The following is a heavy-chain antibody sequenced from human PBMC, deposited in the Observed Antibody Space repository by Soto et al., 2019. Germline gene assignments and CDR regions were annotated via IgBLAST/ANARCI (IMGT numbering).Heavy chain of an antibody. J-gene: IGHJ6*03. Sequence: GGSLRLSCAASGFTFSGSAMHWVRQASGKGLEWVGRIRSKANSYATAYAASVKGRFPISRDDSKNMGYLQMNSRKTEDTAVYYCTRHGWGLGSSTSDMDPGDYYYYYYMDVWGKGTTVTVSS. CDR2: IRSKANSYAT. CDR1: GFTFSGSA. CDR3: TRHGWGLGSSTSDMDPGDYYYYYYMDV. D-gene: IGHD2-2*01. V-gene: IGHV3-73*01.